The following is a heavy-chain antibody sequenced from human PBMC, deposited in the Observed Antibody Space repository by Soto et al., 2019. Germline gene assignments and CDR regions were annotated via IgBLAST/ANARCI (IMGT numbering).Heavy chain of an antibody. CDR2: IAYDGNNK. CDR3: AKGTPVNGDYALDY. V-gene: IGHV3-30*18. D-gene: IGHD4-17*01. J-gene: IGHJ4*02. CDR1: GFTFSSFA. Sequence: PGVSLRLSCAASGFTFSSFAMHWVRQAPGKGLEWVALIAYDGNNKYFADSVKGRFTISRDNSKDTVYLQMDSLRPEDTAVYYCAKGTPVNGDYALDYWGQGSLVTVSS.